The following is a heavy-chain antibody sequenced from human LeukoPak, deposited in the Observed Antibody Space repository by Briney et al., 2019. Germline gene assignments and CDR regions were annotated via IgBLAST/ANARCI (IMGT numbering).Heavy chain of an antibody. CDR3: ARVPYYGFWSGYSLDY. Sequence: GGSLRLSCAASGFTFSSYEMNWVRQAPGKGLEWVSYISSSGSTIYYADSVKGRFTISRDNAKNSMYLQMNSLRAEDTAVYYCARVPYYGFWSGYSLDYWGQGTLVTVSS. V-gene: IGHV3-48*03. D-gene: IGHD3-3*01. J-gene: IGHJ4*02. CDR2: ISSSGSTI. CDR1: GFTFSSYE.